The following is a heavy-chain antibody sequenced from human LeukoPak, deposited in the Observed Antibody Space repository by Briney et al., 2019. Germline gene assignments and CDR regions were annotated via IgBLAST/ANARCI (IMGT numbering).Heavy chain of an antibody. Sequence: QPGGSLRLSCAASRFAFSNYVMNWDRHPPGKGLEWVSSITNSGYATYYADSMKGRFTISRDNSKNTLYLQMTSLKAEDTAVYYCAKRGSDFRALEYWGQGTLVTVSS. CDR3: AKRGSDFRALEY. V-gene: IGHV3-23*01. D-gene: IGHD3-3*01. J-gene: IGHJ4*02. CDR2: ITNSGYAT. CDR1: RFAFSNYV.